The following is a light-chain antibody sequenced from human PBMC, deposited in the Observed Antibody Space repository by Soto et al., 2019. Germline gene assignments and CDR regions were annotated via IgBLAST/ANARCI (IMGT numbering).Light chain of an antibody. CDR1: QSISYY. CDR2: AAS. CDR3: QQSSSIPRT. V-gene: IGKV1-39*01. Sequence: DIQMTQSPSSLSASVGDRVTITCRASQSISYYLSWYQLKPGKVPKLLISAASSLQSGVPSRFSGSGSGTDFTHTISSLQPEDFATYYCQQSSSIPRTFGQGTKLEIK. J-gene: IGKJ2*01.